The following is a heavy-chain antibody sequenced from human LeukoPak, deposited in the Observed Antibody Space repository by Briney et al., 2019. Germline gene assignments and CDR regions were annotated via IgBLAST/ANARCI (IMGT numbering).Heavy chain of an antibody. CDR1: GYTFSSYD. CDR2: MRPNNGNT. V-gene: IGHV1-8*01. Sequence: ASVKVSCKASGYTFSSYDVNWVRQAAGQGLEWIGWMRPNNGNTGYAQKFQDRVTMTRDTSINTAYMELRSLTSEDTAVYYCARGPPESPSSDSWGQGTLVTISS. CDR3: ARGPPESPSSDS. J-gene: IGHJ4*02. D-gene: IGHD6-13*01.